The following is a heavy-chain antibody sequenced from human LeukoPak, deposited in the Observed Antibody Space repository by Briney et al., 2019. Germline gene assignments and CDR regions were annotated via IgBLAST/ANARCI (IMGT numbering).Heavy chain of an antibody. Sequence: GGSLRLSCAASGFTFSSYSMNWVRQAPGKGLEWVSYISSSSSTIYYADSVKGRFTISRDNAKNSLYLQMNSLRAEDTAVYYCARRGVLWFGELFYYGMDVWGQGTTVTVSS. CDR3: ARRGVLWFGELFYYGMDV. V-gene: IGHV3-48*01. D-gene: IGHD3-10*01. CDR2: ISSSSSTI. J-gene: IGHJ6*02. CDR1: GFTFSSYS.